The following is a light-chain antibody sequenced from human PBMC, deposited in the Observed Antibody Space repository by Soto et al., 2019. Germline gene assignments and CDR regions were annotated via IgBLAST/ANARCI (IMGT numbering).Light chain of an antibody. CDR1: QSVSSSY. J-gene: IGKJ5*01. CDR3: QQYGSSLPIT. CDR2: GAS. Sequence: LLTQSPGTLSLSPGESATLACRGSQSVSSSYLAWYQQKPCQAPRLLIYGASSRATGIPDRFSGSGSGTDFTPTISRLEPEDFAVYYCQQYGSSLPITFGQGTRLEIK. V-gene: IGKV3-20*01.